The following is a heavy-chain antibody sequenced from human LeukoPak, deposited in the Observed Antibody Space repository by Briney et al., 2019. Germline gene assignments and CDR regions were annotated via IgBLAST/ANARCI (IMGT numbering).Heavy chain of an antibody. Sequence: GGSLRLSCSASGFTFSSYSMNWVRQPPGKGLEWVSYISSSSSTIYYADSVKGRFTISRENVKNSLYLQMNSLRAEGTAVYYCSRGPAIFGVVFFDYWGQGTLVNGSS. CDR1: GFTFSSYS. CDR2: ISSSSSTI. J-gene: IGHJ4*02. V-gene: IGHV3-48*04. D-gene: IGHD3-3*01. CDR3: SRGPAIFGVVFFDY.